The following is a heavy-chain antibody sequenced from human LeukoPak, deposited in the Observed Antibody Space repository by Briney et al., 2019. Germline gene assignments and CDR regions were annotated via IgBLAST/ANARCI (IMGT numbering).Heavy chain of an antibody. J-gene: IGHJ6*03. V-gene: IGHV3-23*01. CDR2: IGGSGGGT. D-gene: IGHD3-10*01. Sequence: GGSLRLSCAASGFTFSTYAMSWVRQAPGKGLEWVSTIGGSGGGTYYADSVKGRFTISRDNSKNTLYLQMNSLRAEDTAIYYCAKSRGYMAVWGKGTTVTISS. CDR1: GFTFSTYA. CDR3: AKSRGYMAV.